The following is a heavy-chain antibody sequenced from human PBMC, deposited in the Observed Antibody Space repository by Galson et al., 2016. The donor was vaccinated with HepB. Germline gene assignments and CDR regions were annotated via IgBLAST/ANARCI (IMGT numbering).Heavy chain of an antibody. CDR3: ARDSATVSPEIRDYFAY. CDR1: GFTFRTYS. D-gene: IGHD4-11*01. Sequence: SLRLSCAASGFTFRTYSMNWVRQAPGKGLEWLSYISSSGTTIYHADSVKGRLTISRGNAKNSLHLQMNSLRDEDTAVYYCARDSATVSPEIRDYFAYWGQGTLVTVSS. CDR2: ISSSGTTI. J-gene: IGHJ4*02. V-gene: IGHV3-48*02.